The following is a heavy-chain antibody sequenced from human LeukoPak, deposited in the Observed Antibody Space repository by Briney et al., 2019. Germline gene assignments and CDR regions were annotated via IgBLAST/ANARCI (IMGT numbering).Heavy chain of an antibody. Sequence: ASVKVSCKASGYTFTGYYMHWVRQAPGQGLEWMGIINPSGGSTSYAQKFQGRVTMTRDTSTSTVYMELSSLRSEDTAVYYCARERPGDYFDYWGQGTLVTVSS. CDR2: INPSGGST. CDR1: GYTFTGYY. J-gene: IGHJ4*02. CDR3: ARERPGDYFDY. V-gene: IGHV1-46*01. D-gene: IGHD3-10*01.